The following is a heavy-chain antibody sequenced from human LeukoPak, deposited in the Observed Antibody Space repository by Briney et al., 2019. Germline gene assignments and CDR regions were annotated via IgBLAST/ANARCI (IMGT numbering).Heavy chain of an antibody. CDR1: GGTFSSYA. J-gene: IGHJ6*03. V-gene: IGHV1-69*05. CDR2: IIPIFGTA. D-gene: IGHD4-17*01. Sequence: ASVKVSCKASGGTFSSYAISWVRQASGQGLEWMGGIIPIFGTANYAQKFQGRVTITTDESTSTAYMELSSLRSEDTAVYYCARLYGYGDYSDVWGKGTTVTVSS. CDR3: ARLYGYGDYSDV.